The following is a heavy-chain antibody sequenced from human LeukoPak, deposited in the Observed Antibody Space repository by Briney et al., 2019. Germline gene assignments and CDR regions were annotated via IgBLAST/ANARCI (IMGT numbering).Heavy chain of an antibody. CDR1: GGSISSYY. CDR2: IYYSGST. J-gene: IGHJ3*02. Sequence: SETLSLTCTVSGGSISSYYWSWIRQPPGKGLERIGYIYYSGSTNYNPSLKSRVTISVDTSKNQFSFKLSSVTAADTAVYYCARDELLDAFDIWGQGTMVTVSS. CDR3: ARDELLDAFDI. V-gene: IGHV4-59*01. D-gene: IGHD1-26*01.